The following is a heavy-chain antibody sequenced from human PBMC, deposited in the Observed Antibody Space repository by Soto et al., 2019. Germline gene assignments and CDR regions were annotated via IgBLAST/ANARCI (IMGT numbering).Heavy chain of an antibody. CDR3: AADWRFLVIEGTYYYYGMDV. Sequence: QMQLVQSGPEVKQPGTSVKVSCKASAFTFSSSAVQWVRQARGQRLEWIGWIVVGSGNTNYAQKFQERVTITRDMSTRTAYMDLSSLRSEDTAVYYCAADWRFLVIEGTYYYYGMDVWGQGTTVTVSS. V-gene: IGHV1-58*01. CDR2: IVVGSGNT. CDR1: AFTFSSSA. J-gene: IGHJ6*02. D-gene: IGHD3-3*01.